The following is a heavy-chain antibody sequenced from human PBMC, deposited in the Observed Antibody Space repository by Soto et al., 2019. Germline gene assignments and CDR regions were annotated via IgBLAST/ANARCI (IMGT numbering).Heavy chain of an antibody. V-gene: IGHV5-51*01. J-gene: IGHJ4*02. CDR3: ARRLVY. CDR1: GYNFRHYF. Sequence: XDSLKISCQASGYNFRHYFIAWVRQKPGRGLEWVGLIYPGDSDVRYSPSVQGQVTISVDRSTDTAYLQWNSLKASDSGTYYCARRLVYWGQGTLVTVSS. CDR2: IYPGDSDV.